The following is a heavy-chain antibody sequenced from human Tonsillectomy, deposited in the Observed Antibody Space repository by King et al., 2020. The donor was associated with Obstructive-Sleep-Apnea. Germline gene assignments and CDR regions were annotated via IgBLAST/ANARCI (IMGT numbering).Heavy chain of an antibody. CDR1: GGAFSNHA. J-gene: IGHJ4*02. D-gene: IGHD3-10*01. V-gene: IGHV1-69*06. CDR3: AREGPDIMRGVLIY. CDR2: IIPILGTA. Sequence: QLVQSGAEVKKPGSSVKVSCKASGGAFSNHAISWVRQAPGQGLEWMGGIIPILGTANYAQKFQGRVIITADKSTSTAYMELSSLRSEDTAVYYCAREGPDIMRGVLIYWGQGTLVTVSS.